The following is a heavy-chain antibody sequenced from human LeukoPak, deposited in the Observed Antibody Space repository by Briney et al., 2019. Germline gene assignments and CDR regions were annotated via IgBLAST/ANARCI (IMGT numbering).Heavy chain of an antibody. D-gene: IGHD2-15*01. Sequence: SETLSLTCAVYGGSFSGYYWSWIRQPPGKGLEWIGEINHSGSTNYNPSLKSRVTISVDTSKNQFSLKLSSVTAADTAVYYCARGGEYCSGGSCYSGSYFDYWGQGTLVTVSS. V-gene: IGHV4-34*01. CDR2: INHSGST. CDR1: GGSFSGYY. J-gene: IGHJ4*02. CDR3: ARGGEYCSGGSCYSGSYFDY.